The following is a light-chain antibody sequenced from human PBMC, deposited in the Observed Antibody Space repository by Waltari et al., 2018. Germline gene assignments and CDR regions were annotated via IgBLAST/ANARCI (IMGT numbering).Light chain of an antibody. J-gene: IGKJ4*01. Sequence: EIVMTQSPATLSVSPGERATLSCRASQSVRSRLAWYQQQPGQAPRLLIYDASTRATGIPARFSGSGSGTEFTLTISSLQSEDFAVYYCQQYNIWPPLTFGGGTKVEIK. CDR1: QSVRSR. CDR3: QQYNIWPPLT. V-gene: IGKV3-15*01. CDR2: DAS.